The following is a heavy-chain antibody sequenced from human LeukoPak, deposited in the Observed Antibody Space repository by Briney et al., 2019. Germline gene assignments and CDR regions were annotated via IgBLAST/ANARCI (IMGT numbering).Heavy chain of an antibody. J-gene: IGHJ5*02. D-gene: IGHD3-10*01. V-gene: IGHV5-51*01. CDR3: ARRSYGSGSRWFDR. CDR2: IYPGDSDT. CDR1: GYSFTSYW. Sequence: GESLKISCQGSGYSFTSYWIGWVRQMPGKGLEWMGIIYPGDSDTRYSPSFQAQVTISADKSISTAYLQWSRLKASETAMYYCARRSYGSGSRWFDRWGQGTLVTVSS.